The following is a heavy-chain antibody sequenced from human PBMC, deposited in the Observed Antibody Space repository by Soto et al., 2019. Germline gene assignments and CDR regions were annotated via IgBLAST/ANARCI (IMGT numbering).Heavy chain of an antibody. D-gene: IGHD2-15*01. CDR2: ISYDGSNK. V-gene: IGHV3-30*03. CDR3: LGGSSYGPDYSDY. CDR1: EFTFSSYC. J-gene: IGHJ4*02. Sequence: SPRLSCAAPEFTFSSYCMHWVRQAPGKGLEWVAVISYDGSNKSYADSVKGRFTISRDNSKNTLYLQMNSLRAEDTAVYYCLGGSSYGPDYSDYWGQGTLVTVSS.